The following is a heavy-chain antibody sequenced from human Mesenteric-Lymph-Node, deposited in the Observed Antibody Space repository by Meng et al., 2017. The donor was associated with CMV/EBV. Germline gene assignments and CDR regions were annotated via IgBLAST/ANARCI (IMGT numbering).Heavy chain of an antibody. CDR2: IGTTFDS. Sequence: GESLKISCAASGFTFSSYSMNWVRQSPDKGLEWVSAIGTTFDSHYPDSVRGRFTISRDNAENSLYLQMNSLRDGDTAVYYCARGNPAWPGYYYFGYWGQGTVVTVSS. J-gene: IGHJ4*02. CDR1: GFTFSSYS. CDR3: ARGNPAWPGYYYFGY. D-gene: IGHD2-2*03. V-gene: IGHV3-13*01.